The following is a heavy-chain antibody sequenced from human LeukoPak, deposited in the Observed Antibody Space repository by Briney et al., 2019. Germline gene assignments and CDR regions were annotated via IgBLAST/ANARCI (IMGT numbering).Heavy chain of an antibody. CDR1: GGSISSGAYS. CDR3: ARHRFRGYYGSGSYPSWFDP. D-gene: IGHD3-10*01. J-gene: IGHJ5*02. V-gene: IGHV4-30-4*07. CDR2: VYYSGGT. Sequence: PSETLSLTCAVSGGSISSGAYSWSWIRQPPRKGLEWIGYVYYSGGTYYNPSLKSRVTISVDTSKNQSSLKLSSVTAADTAVYYCARHRFRGYYGSGSYPSWFDPWGQGTLVTVSS.